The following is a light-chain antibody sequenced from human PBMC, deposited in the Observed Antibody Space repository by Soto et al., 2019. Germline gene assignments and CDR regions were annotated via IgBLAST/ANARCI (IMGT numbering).Light chain of an antibody. J-gene: IGLJ3*02. CDR3: HSFDRLTWV. Sequence: NFMLTQSHSVSESPGKTVTISCTRSSGSIASNHVQWYQQRPGSAPTLVIYEDNQRPSGVPDRFSASIDTSSNSASLTISGLKAEDEADYYCHSFDRLTWVFGGGTKVTVL. V-gene: IGLV6-57*04. CDR1: SGSIASNH. CDR2: EDN.